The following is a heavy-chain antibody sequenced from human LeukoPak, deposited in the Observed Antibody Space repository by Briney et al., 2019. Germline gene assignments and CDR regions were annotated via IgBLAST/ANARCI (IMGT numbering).Heavy chain of an antibody. CDR1: RFTFSSYA. CDR2: ISRSSNYI. Sequence: PGGSLRLSCAASRFTFSSYAMNWVRQAPGKGLEGVSSISRSSNYIYYADSVKGRFTISRDNAKNSLYLQMNSLRAEDTAVYYCARELTYSDYWGQGTLVTVSS. V-gene: IGHV3-21*01. D-gene: IGHD3-9*01. CDR3: ARELTYSDY. J-gene: IGHJ4*02.